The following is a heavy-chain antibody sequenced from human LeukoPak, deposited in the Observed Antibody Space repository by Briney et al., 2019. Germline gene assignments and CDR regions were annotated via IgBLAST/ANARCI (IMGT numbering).Heavy chain of an antibody. D-gene: IGHD1-20*01. CDR1: GYTFTGYY. J-gene: IGHJ4*02. V-gene: IGHV1-69*13. CDR2: IIPIFGTA. CDR3: ARGVNWNDDSTSFDY. Sequence: SVKVSCKASGYTFTGYYMHWVRQAPGQGLEWMGGIIPIFGTANYAQKFQGRVTITADESTSTAYMELSSLRSEDTAVYYCARGVNWNDDSTSFDYWGQGTLVTVSS.